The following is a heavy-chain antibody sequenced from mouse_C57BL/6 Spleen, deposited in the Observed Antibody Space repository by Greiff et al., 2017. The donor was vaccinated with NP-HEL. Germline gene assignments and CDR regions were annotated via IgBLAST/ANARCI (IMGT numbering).Heavy chain of an antibody. CDR3: ARVGGGVDYFDY. CDR1: GFTFSDYY. Sequence: EVMLVESEGGLVQPGSSMKLSCTASGFTFSDYYMAWVRQVPEKGLEWVANINYDGSSTYYLDSLKSRFIISRDNAKNILYLQMSSLKSEDTATYYCARVGGGVDYFDYWGQGTTLTVSS. D-gene: IGHD1-1*02. CDR2: INYDGSST. V-gene: IGHV5-16*01. J-gene: IGHJ2*01.